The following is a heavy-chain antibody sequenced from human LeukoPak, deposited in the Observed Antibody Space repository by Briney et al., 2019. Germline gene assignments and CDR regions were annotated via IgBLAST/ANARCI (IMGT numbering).Heavy chain of an antibody. CDR1: GFPVSSNY. V-gene: IGHV3-53*01. CDR2: IYSGGST. Sequence: GGSLRLSCAASGFPVSSNYMSWVRQAPGQGLEWVSVIYSGGSTYYADSVKGRFTISRDKSKNMLYLQMNSLRAEDTAVYYCASNYYVTKAAFDIWGQGTMVTVSS. CDR3: ASNYYVTKAAFDI. D-gene: IGHD3-10*02. J-gene: IGHJ3*02.